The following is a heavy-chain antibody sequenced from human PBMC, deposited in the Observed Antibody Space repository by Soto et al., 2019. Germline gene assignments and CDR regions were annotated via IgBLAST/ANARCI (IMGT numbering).Heavy chain of an antibody. CDR1: GYTFTDYG. CDR3: ARGGWHTFFDY. J-gene: IGHJ4*02. V-gene: IGHV1-18*04. D-gene: IGHD3-16*01. Sequence: QVPLVQSGAEVKKPGASVKVSCKSSGYTFTDYGFSWVRQAPGQGLEWLGWISAYNGNTNYGQKLQGRVTMTADTSTSTVYMELRSLRSDDTAVYYCARGGWHTFFDYWGQGTLVTVSS. CDR2: ISAYNGNT.